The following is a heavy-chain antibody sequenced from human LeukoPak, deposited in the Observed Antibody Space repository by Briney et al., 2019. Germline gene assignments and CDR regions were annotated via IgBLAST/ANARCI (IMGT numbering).Heavy chain of an antibody. CDR3: AKDPRRYSRTGGYFDY. CDR1: GFTVSSNY. J-gene: IGHJ4*02. D-gene: IGHD6-13*01. Sequence: GGSLRLSCAASGFTVSSNYMSWVRQAPGKGLECVSALSASGDITYYADSVKGRFTISRDNSKNTLYLQMNSLRAEDTAVYYCAKDPRRYSRTGGYFDYWGQGTLVTVSS. V-gene: IGHV3-53*05. CDR2: LSASGDIT.